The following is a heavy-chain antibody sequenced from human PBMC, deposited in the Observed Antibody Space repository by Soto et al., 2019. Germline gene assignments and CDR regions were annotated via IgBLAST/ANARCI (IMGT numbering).Heavy chain of an antibody. CDR1: GVTFSSYA. CDR3: AKAQYCSSDTCYIVGYMDV. Sequence: PGGSLRLSCAASGVTFSSYAMTWVRQAPGKGLEWVSAISGSGHYTYYADSLKGRFTISRDNSKDTLFLQMNSLRAEDTAVCYCAKAQYCSSDTCYIVGYMDVWGKGTTVTVSS. V-gene: IGHV3-23*01. J-gene: IGHJ6*03. D-gene: IGHD2-2*02. CDR2: ISGSGHYT.